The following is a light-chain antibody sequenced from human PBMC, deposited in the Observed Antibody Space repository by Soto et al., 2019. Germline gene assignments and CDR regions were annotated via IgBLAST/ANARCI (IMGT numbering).Light chain of an antibody. CDR1: QSISTW. Sequence: IQMTQSPSTLSASVGDSVTITFRASQSISTWLXXYXXKXGXXXKXXXYDASSLEGGVPSRFSGSGYGTDFTLTISSLQPEDVAAYYCQKYNSAPLTFGGGTKVDIK. V-gene: IGKV1-5*01. CDR2: DAS. J-gene: IGKJ4*01. CDR3: QKYNSAPLT.